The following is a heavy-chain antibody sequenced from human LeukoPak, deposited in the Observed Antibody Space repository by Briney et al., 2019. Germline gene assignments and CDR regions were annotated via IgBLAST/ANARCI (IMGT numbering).Heavy chain of an antibody. CDR3: AREYVTGTDLFDY. D-gene: IGHD1-20*01. V-gene: IGHV3-74*01. CDR1: GFIFRSHW. J-gene: IGHJ4*02. Sequence: GGSLRLSCAASGFIFRSHWMHWVRQAPGKGLVWVSRVNSDVSSTTYADSVKGRFTISRDNARDTLYLQMNSLGAEDTAVYCCAREYVTGTDLFDYWGQGTLVTVSS. CDR2: VNSDVSST.